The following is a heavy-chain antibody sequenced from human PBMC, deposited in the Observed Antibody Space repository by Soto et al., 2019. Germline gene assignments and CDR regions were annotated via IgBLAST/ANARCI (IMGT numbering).Heavy chain of an antibody. CDR2: ISAYNGNT. CDR1: GYTFTSYG. CDR3: ARDGRGYSYGYIVDS. J-gene: IGHJ5*01. D-gene: IGHD5-18*01. V-gene: IGHV1-18*01. Sequence: QVQLVQSGAEVKKPGASVKVSCKASGYTFTSYGISWVRQAPGQGLEWMGWISAYNGNTNYAQKLQGRVTMTTDTAXXTAYMEPRSRSSDDTAVYYCARDGRGYSYGYIVDSWGQGTLVTVSS.